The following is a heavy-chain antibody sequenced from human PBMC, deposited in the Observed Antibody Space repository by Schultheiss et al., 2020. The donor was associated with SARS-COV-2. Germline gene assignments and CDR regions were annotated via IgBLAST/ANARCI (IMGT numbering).Heavy chain of an antibody. Sequence: ASVKVSCKASGLTFTSNGISWVRQAPGQGLEWMGWINPNSGGTNYAQKFQGRVTMTRDTSISTAYMELSRLRSDDTAVYYCARDGEDTDGMDVWGQGTTVTVSS. V-gene: IGHV1-2*02. CDR3: ARDGEDTDGMDV. CDR2: INPNSGGT. CDR1: GLTFTSNG. D-gene: IGHD7-27*01. J-gene: IGHJ6*02.